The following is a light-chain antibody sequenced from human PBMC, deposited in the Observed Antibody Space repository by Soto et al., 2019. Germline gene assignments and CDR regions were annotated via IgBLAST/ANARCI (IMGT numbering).Light chain of an antibody. Sequence: ILLTQSPATLSLSPGERATLSCRASQSVSSYLAWYQQKPGQAPRLLIYDASNRATGIPDRLSGSGSGTVFTLTISRLEPEDFAVYYCQQYGSSTTFGQGTKVDIK. J-gene: IGKJ1*01. CDR1: QSVSSY. V-gene: IGKV3-20*01. CDR3: QQYGSSTT. CDR2: DAS.